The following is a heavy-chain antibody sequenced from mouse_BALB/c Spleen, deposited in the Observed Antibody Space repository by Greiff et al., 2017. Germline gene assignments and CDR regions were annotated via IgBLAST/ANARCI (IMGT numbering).Heavy chain of an antibody. J-gene: IGHJ3*01. D-gene: IGHD2-4*01. V-gene: IGHV1-69*02. Sequence: VQLQQPGAELVKPGASVKLSCKASGYTFTSYWMHWVKQRPGQGLEWIGEIDPSDSYTNYNQKFKGKATLTVDKSSSTAYMQLSSLTSEDSAVYYCARWGITIAYWGQGTLVTVSA. CDR1: GYTFTSYW. CDR3: ARWGITIAY. CDR2: IDPSDSYT.